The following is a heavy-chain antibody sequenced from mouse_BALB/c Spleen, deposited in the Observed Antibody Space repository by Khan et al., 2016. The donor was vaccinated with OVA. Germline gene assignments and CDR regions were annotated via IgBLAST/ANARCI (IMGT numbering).Heavy chain of an antibody. D-gene: IGHD1-2*01. CDR1: GFSLTGFG. Sequence: VQLKESGPGLVAPSQSLSITCTVSGFSLTGFGINWVRQPPGKGLEWLGMIWGDGSTDYNSALKSRLSISKDNSKSQVFLKMNSLQTDDTARYYCARELRLGWFAYWGQGTLVTVSA. J-gene: IGHJ3*01. CDR3: ARELRLGWFAY. V-gene: IGHV2-6-7*01. CDR2: IWGDGST.